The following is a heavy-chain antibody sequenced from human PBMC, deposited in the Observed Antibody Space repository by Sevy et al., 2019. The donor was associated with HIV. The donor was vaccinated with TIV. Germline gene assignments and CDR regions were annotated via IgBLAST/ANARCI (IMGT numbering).Heavy chain of an antibody. V-gene: IGHV1-46*01. J-gene: IGHJ4*02. Sequence: ASVKVSCRASAYSFTLYYMNWVRQAPGQGLEWMGLINPTGGHTSDAQRFQDRLSMTRDTSTTTFYMELSSLTYEDTAVYYCAVSQSCGGDCYYFDSWGQRTLVTVSS. D-gene: IGHD2-21*02. CDR2: INPTGGHT. CDR3: AVSQSCGGDCYYFDS. CDR1: AYSFTLYY.